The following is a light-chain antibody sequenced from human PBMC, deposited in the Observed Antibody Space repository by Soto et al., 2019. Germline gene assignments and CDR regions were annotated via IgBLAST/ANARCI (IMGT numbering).Light chain of an antibody. V-gene: IGKV2-24*01. CDR3: MQASQLRT. CDR2: QIS. Sequence: IVLTQTPLSSPVTLGQPASFSCRSSESLRHKDGNTYLSWLHQRPGQPPRLLIYQISERLSGVPDRFSGSGAATNFTLKISRMEAEDIGIFYCMQASQLRTFGQGTRVDIK. CDR1: ESLRHKDGNTY. J-gene: IGKJ1*01.